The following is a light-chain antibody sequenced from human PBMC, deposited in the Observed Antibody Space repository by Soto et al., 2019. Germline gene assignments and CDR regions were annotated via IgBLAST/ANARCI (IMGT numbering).Light chain of an antibody. Sequence: QSVLTQPASVSGSPGQSITISCAGTSGDVGGYNYVSWYQQHPGKAPKLMIYDVSDRPSGVSNRFSASKSGNTASLTISGLQAEDEADYYYCSYTCSSTPWVFGTGNKVTVL. CDR1: SGDVGGYNY. CDR3: CSYTCSSTPWV. CDR2: DVS. J-gene: IGLJ1*01. V-gene: IGLV2-14*03.